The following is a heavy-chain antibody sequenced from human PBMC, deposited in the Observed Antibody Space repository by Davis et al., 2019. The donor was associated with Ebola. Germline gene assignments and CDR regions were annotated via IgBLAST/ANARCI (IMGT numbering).Heavy chain of an antibody. Sequence: ASVKVSCKASGYTFTSYGISWVRQAPGQGLEWMGWISAYNGNTNYAQKFQGRVTMTRNTSISTAYMELSSLRSEDTAVYYCARGFSRGGGLRWLDPWGQGTLVTVSS. J-gene: IGHJ5*02. CDR1: GYTFTSYG. CDR3: ARGFSRGGGLRWLDP. CDR2: ISAYNGNT. V-gene: IGHV1-18*01. D-gene: IGHD3-10*01.